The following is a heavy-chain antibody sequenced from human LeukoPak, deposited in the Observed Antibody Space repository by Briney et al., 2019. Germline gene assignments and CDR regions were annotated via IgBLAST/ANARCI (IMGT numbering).Heavy chain of an antibody. J-gene: IGHJ4*02. V-gene: IGHV1-58*02. CDR2: IVVGSGNT. D-gene: IGHD3-3*01. CDR1: GFTFTSSA. Sequence: TPVKVSCKASGFTFTSSAMQWVRQARGQRLEWIGWIVVGSGNTNYAQKFQERVTITRDMSTSTAYMELSSLRSEDTAVYYCTVRDYDFWRGYHSWGQGTLVTVSS. CDR3: TVRDYDFWRGYHS.